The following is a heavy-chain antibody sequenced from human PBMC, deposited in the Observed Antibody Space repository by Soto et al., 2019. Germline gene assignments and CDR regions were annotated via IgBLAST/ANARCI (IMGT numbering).Heavy chain of an antibody. CDR2: IYYSGST. Sequence: QVQLQESGPGLVKPSETLSLTCTVSGGSISSHYWSWIRQPPGKGLERIGYIYYSGSTDYNPSLKSRVTMSMDTSKNQLSLRLSSVTAADTAVYYCARPRGTAPAVWYFDLWGRGTQVTVSS. J-gene: IGHJ2*01. CDR1: GGSISSHY. CDR3: ARPRGTAPAVWYFDL. D-gene: IGHD2-8*02. V-gene: IGHV4-59*08.